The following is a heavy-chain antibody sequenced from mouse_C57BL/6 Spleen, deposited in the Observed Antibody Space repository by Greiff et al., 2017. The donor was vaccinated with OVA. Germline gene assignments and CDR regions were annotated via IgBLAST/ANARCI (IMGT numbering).Heavy chain of an antibody. CDR1: GYTFTDYN. J-gene: IGHJ1*01. D-gene: IGHD1-1*01. V-gene: IGHV1-18*01. CDR2: INPNNGGT. CDR3: TRHPSYCSSYWYFDV. Sequence: VQLKESGPELVKPGASVKIPCKASGYTFTDYNMDWVKQSHGKSLEWIGDINPNNGGTIYNQKFKGKATLTVDKSYSTAYMELRSLTSEYTAFYSFTRHPSYCSSYWYFDVWGPGTTLTVSS.